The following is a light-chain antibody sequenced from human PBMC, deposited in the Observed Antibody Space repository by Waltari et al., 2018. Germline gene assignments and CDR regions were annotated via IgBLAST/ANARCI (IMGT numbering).Light chain of an antibody. CDR3: QQYGGPTFT. CDR2: GAS. J-gene: IGKJ3*01. V-gene: IGKV3-20*01. CDR1: QSVSSSY. Sequence: DIVLTQSPGTLSLSPGERATLSCRASQSVSSSYLAWYQQKPGQAPRLLIYGASSRATGIPDRFSGSGSGTDFTLTISRLEPEDFAVYYCQQYGGPTFTFGPGTKVDMK.